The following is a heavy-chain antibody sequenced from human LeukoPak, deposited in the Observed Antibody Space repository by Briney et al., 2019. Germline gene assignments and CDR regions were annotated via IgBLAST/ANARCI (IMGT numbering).Heavy chain of an antibody. D-gene: IGHD6-13*01. CDR1: GGSFSGYY. J-gene: IGHJ6*04. Sequence: SETLSLTCAVYGGSFSGYYWSWIRQPPGKGLEWIGEINHSGSTNYNPSLKSRVTISLDTSKNQFSLKLSSVTAADTAVYYCARGYSSSWYYYYGMDVWGKGTTVTVSS. CDR2: INHSGST. V-gene: IGHV4-34*01. CDR3: ARGYSSSWYYYYGMDV.